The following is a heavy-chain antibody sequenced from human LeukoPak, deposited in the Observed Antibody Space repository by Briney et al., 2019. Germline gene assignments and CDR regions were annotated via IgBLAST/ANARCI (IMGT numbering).Heavy chain of an antibody. CDR3: AKCDFWSGYYLAITFDP. Sequence: GGSLRLSCAASGFTVSSNYLSWVRQAPGKGLEWVSIIYRAGSTYYADSVKGRFTISRDNSKNTVYLQVNSLRAEDTAIYYCAKCDFWSGYYLAITFDPWGQGTLVTVSS. J-gene: IGHJ5*02. CDR1: GFTVSSNY. V-gene: IGHV3-53*01. D-gene: IGHD3-3*01. CDR2: IYRAGST.